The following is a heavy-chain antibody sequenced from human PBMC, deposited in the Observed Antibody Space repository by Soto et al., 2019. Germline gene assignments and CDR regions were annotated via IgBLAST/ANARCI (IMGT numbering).Heavy chain of an antibody. CDR3: ARDGVAANYYYYYYMDV. CDR2: ISSSSSYI. Sequence: EVQLVESGGGLVKPGGSLRLSCAASGFTFSSYSMNWVRQAPGKGLECVSSISSSSSYIFYSDSVKGRFTIARDNAKNSLYLQMNRLRAEYTAVYYCARDGVAANYYYYYYMDVWGKGTTVTVSS. D-gene: IGHD2-15*01. V-gene: IGHV3-21*01. CDR1: GFTFSSYS. J-gene: IGHJ6*03.